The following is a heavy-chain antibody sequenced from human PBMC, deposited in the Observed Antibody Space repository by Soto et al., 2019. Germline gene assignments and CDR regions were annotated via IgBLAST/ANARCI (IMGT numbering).Heavy chain of an antibody. J-gene: IGHJ4*02. CDR2: ISGTGSPT. D-gene: IGHD3-22*01. CDR1: VGTVSSYP. CDR3: ARADGYYRDSSRYLDY. Sequence: LTLSGAGRVGTVSSYPRTRVRQAQGRGLEWVSSISGTGSPTYYADSVKGRFTISRDNSKNSLYLQMNSLRAEDTAVYFCARADGYYRDSSRYLDYWGQGTLVTVSS. V-gene: IGHV3-23*01.